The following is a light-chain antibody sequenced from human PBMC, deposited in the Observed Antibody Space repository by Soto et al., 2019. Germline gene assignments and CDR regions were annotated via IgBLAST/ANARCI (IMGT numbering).Light chain of an antibody. J-gene: IGKJ4*01. CDR1: QSVNSN. CDR2: GTS. V-gene: IGKV3-15*01. Sequence: EIVMTQSPATLSLSPGERATLSCRASQSVNSNLAWYQQKAGQAPRLLIYGTSTRATGIPARFSGSGSGTDFTLIINRLEPEDFAVYYCQQYYSSPLSFGGGTKVDIK. CDR3: QQYYSSPLS.